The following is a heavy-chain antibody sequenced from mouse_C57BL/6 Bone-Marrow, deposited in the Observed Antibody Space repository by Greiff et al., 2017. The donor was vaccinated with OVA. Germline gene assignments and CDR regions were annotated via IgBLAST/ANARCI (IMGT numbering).Heavy chain of an antibody. J-gene: IGHJ4*01. V-gene: IGHV3-6*01. CDR2: ISYDGSN. CDR1: GYSITSGYY. CDR3: ASRMDY. Sequence: EVQLQQSGPGLVKPSQSLSLTCSVTGYSITSGYYWNWIRQFPGNKLEWMGYISYDGSNNYNPSTKNRISITRDTSKNQFFLKLNSVTTEDTATYYCASRMDYWGQGTSVTVSS.